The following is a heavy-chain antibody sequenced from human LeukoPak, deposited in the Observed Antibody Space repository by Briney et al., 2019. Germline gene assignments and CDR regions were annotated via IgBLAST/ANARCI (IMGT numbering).Heavy chain of an antibody. CDR2: IKQDGSEK. Sequence: PGGSRRLSCAASGFTFNNYWMTWFRQAPVKGLEWVANIKQDGSEKYYVASVKGRFTISRDNARNSLYLQMNSLKAEDTAVYYCARGYFHWLPHYDYWGQGTLVTVSS. D-gene: IGHD3-9*01. V-gene: IGHV3-7*01. CDR3: ARGYFHWLPHYDY. J-gene: IGHJ4*02. CDR1: GFTFNNYW.